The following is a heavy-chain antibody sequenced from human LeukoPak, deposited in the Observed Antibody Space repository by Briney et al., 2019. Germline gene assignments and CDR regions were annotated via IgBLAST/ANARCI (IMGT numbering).Heavy chain of an antibody. J-gene: IGHJ4*02. CDR1: GGSISSGDYY. CDR3: AGTVFTMVRGVWSFDY. Sequence: SQTLSLTCTVSGGSISSGDYYWSWIRQPPGKGLEWIGYIYYSGSTYYNPSLKSRVTISVDTSKNQFSLKLSSVTAADTAVYYCAGTVFTMVRGVWSFDYWGQGTQVTVSS. D-gene: IGHD3-10*01. CDR2: IYYSGST. V-gene: IGHV4-30-4*01.